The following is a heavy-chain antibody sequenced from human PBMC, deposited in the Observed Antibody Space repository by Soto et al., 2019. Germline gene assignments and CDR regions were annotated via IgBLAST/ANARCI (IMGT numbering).Heavy chain of an antibody. J-gene: IGHJ5*02. CDR2: IYYSGST. Sequence: SETLSLTCTVSGGSISSSSYYWGWIRQPPGKGLEWIGSIYYSGSTYYNPSLKSRVTISVDTSKNQFSLKLSSVTAADTAVYYCARHWSYYDSGFPNWFDPWGQGALVTVSS. CDR3: ARHWSYYDSGFPNWFDP. CDR1: GGSISSSSYY. V-gene: IGHV4-39*01. D-gene: IGHD3-22*01.